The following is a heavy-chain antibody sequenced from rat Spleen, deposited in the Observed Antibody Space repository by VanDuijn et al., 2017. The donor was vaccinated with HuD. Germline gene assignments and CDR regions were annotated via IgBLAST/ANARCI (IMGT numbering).Heavy chain of an antibody. CDR1: GFSLSSYG. CDR2: IWTGGST. CDR3: ARSVPGIPFAS. V-gene: IGHV2-13*01. Sequence: QVQLKESGPGLVQPSQTLSLTCTVSGFSLSSYGVIWVRQPPGKGLEWMGVIWTGGSTAYNSLLKSRLSISRDTSKSQGFLTMNSLQTEDTAAYYCARSVPGIPFASWGQGTLVTVAS. D-gene: IGHD1-4*01. J-gene: IGHJ3*01.